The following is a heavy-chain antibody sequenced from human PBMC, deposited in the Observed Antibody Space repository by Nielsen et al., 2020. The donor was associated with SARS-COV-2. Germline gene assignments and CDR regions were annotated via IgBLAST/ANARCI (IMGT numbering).Heavy chain of an antibody. CDR2: INPSGYSV. CDR3: ARGDYNWNDAYNWFDP. J-gene: IGHJ5*02. Sequence: ASVKVSCKASGYPFSNFYMHWVRQAPGQGLEWMGIINPSGYSVTYAQKFQDRVTVTRDTSTNTVYMELSSLRSEDTAVYYCARGDYNWNDAYNWFDPWGQGTLVTVSS. CDR1: GYPFSNFY. V-gene: IGHV1-46*01. D-gene: IGHD1-1*01.